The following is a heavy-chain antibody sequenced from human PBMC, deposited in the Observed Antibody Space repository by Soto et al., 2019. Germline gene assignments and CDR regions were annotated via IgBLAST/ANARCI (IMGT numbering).Heavy chain of an antibody. D-gene: IGHD3-10*01. J-gene: IGHJ5*01. CDR1: GGTFDNLG. CDR3: ARDREDGSGTKYNWFDS. Sequence: QMQLVQSGAEVKKPGSSMKISCKASGGTFDNLGISWLRQAPGQGLEWMGGTIPIFDTPHYAEKFRDRVTITADATTTAYLELTSLTSADTATYYCARDREDGSGTKYNWFDSWGQGTLVTVSS. CDR2: TIPIFDTP. V-gene: IGHV1-69*01.